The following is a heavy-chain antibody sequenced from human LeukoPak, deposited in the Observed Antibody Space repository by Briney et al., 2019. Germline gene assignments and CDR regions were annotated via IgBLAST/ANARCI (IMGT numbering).Heavy chain of an antibody. CDR2: IYYSGST. CDR3: ARHSNGGCTSTRCHIDY. CDR1: GDSIRSSSYY. Sequence: PSETQSLTCTVSGDSIRSSSYYRGWIRQPPEKGLEWIGTIYYSGSTYYNSSLKSRVTMSVDTSKNQFSLNLSSVTAADTAVYYCARHSNGGCTSTRCHIDYWGQGTLVTVSS. J-gene: IGHJ4*02. V-gene: IGHV4-39*01. D-gene: IGHD2-2*01.